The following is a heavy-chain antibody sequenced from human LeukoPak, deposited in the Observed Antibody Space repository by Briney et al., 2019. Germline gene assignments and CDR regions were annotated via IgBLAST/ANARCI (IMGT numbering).Heavy chain of an antibody. D-gene: IGHD3-16*02. V-gene: IGHV3-74*01. Sequence: PGGSLRLSCAASGFTFSSYWMHWVRQAPGKGLVWDSRINGDGSTTTYADSVRGRFTISRDNAKNTLYLQMNSLRADDTAVYYCTSPRYDYVWGGYLDYWGQGTLVTVSS. J-gene: IGHJ4*02. CDR3: TSPRYDYVWGGYLDY. CDR1: GFTFSSYW. CDR2: INGDGSTT.